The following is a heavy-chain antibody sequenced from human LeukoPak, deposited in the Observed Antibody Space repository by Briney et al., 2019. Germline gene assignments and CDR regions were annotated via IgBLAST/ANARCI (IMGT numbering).Heavy chain of an antibody. CDR3: AREDKGQIYFDY. J-gene: IGHJ4*02. V-gene: IGHV3-30-3*01. CDR2: ISYDATNK. CDR1: RFTFSRYA. Sequence: PGRSLRLSCAASRFTFSRYAMHWVRQAPGKGLEWVAIISYDATNKYYANSVKGRFTISRDNSKNTLYLQMDSLTPQDTAVYYCAREDKGQIYFDYWGRGTLVTVSS. D-gene: IGHD2-15*01.